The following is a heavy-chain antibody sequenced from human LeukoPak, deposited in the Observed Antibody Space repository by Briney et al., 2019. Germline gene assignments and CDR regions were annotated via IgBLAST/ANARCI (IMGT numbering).Heavy chain of an antibody. V-gene: IGHV4-39*07. J-gene: IGHJ3*02. CDR1: GGSISSSSYY. CDR2: IYYSGST. Sequence: SETLSLTCTVPGGSISSSSYYWGWIRQPPGKGLEWIGSIYYSGSTYYNPSLKSRVTISVDKSKNQFSLKLSSVTAADTAVYYCARTSSIRYSSSWYSDDAFDIWGQGTMVTVSS. D-gene: IGHD6-13*01. CDR3: ARTSSIRYSSSWYSDDAFDI.